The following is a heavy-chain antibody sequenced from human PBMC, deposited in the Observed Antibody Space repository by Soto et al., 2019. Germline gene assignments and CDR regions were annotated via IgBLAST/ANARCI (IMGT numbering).Heavy chain of an antibody. J-gene: IGHJ5*02. CDR3: ARRLYGSGSYVLWFDP. CDR2: INWNGGST. V-gene: IGHV3-20*04. Sequence: GGSLRLSCAASGFTFDDYGMSWVRQAPGKGLEWVSGINWNGGSTGYADSVKGRFTISRDNAKNSLYLQMNSLRAEDTALYYCARRLYGSGSYVLWFDPWGQGTLVTVS. CDR1: GFTFDDYG. D-gene: IGHD3-10*01.